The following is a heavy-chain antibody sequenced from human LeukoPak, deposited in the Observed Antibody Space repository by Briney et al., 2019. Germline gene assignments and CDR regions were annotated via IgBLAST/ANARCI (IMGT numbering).Heavy chain of an antibody. CDR3: ARPYYDSSGYRFDY. CDR1: GFTFSNYA. J-gene: IGHJ4*02. D-gene: IGHD3-22*01. CDR2: LSYDGSDK. Sequence: GGSLRLSCAASGFTFSNYAMHWVRQAPGKGLEWVAILSYDGSDKYYADSVKGRFTISRDNSKNALYLQMNSLRAEDTAVYYCARPYYDSSGYRFDYWGQGALVTVSS. V-gene: IGHV3-30-3*01.